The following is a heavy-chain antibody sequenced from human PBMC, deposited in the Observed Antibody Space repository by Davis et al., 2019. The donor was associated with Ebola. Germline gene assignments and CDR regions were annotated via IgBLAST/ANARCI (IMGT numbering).Heavy chain of an antibody. J-gene: IGHJ4*02. Sequence: AASVKVSCKASGYTFTGYYMHWVRQAPGQGLEWMGRINPNSGGTNYAQKFQGRVTMTRDTSISTAYMELSSLRAEDTAVYYCARVLPGLAPRPYYFDYWGQGTLVTVSS. CDR3: ARVLPGLAPRPYYFDY. D-gene: IGHD6-6*01. V-gene: IGHV1-2*06. CDR1: GYTFTGYY. CDR2: INPNSGGT.